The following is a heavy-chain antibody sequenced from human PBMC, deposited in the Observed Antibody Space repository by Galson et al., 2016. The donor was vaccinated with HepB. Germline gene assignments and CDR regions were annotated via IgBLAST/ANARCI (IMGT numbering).Heavy chain of an antibody. Sequence: SLRLSCAASGFTFSSSAMNWVRQAPGKGLEWVSSISSGSSYIYYADSVKGRFTISRDNAKNSLYLEMDRLRAEDTALYYCARDRGVPTSWYELDYYYGMDVWGQGTTVTVSS. CDR1: GFTFSSSA. CDR3: ARDRGVPTSWYELDYYYGMDV. J-gene: IGHJ6*02. V-gene: IGHV3-21*01. CDR2: ISSGSSYI. D-gene: IGHD6-13*01.